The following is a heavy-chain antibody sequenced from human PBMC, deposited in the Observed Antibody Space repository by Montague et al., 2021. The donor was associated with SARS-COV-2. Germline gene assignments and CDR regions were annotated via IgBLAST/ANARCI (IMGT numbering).Heavy chain of an antibody. D-gene: IGHD3-16*02. CDR1: GGSFSGYF. V-gene: IGHV4-34*01. J-gene: IGHJ3*02. CDR2: INDGGSV. CDR3: ARTSKMDDYVWGSYRFTAFDT. Sequence: SETLSLTCGVYGGSFSGYFWTWIRQPPGKGLEWIGEINDGGSVTYNPSLKSRLTMSVDTSKKQFSLNLTSVAAADVAVYYCARTSKMDDYVWGSYRFTAFDTWGQGTMVIVSS.